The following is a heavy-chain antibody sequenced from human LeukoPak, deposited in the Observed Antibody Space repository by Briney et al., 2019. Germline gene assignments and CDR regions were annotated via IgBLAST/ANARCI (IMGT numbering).Heavy chain of an antibody. CDR1: GLSFSSFA. Sequence: PGGSLRLSCAASGLSFSSFAMSWVRQGPARGLEWVSSIRGNGETLYADPVKGRFTLSSDSSRNKVYFQLNNLGVEDTAIYYCAKASWVSSTDAVRWGQGTLVTASS. CDR3: AKASWVSSTDAVR. J-gene: IGHJ4*02. D-gene: IGHD3-16*01. CDR2: IRGNGET. V-gene: IGHV3-23*01.